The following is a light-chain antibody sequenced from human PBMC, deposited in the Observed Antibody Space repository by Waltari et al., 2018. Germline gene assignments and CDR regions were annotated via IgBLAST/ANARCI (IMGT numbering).Light chain of an antibody. J-gene: IGLJ2*01. Sequence: QSALTQPASVSGSPGQSITISCTGTSSDVGGYNSVSWYQDHPGQAPKVIIYDVSNRPSGVSDRFSGSKSGNTASLTISGLQAEDEADYYCSSQSSNDVVLFGGGTKVTVL. V-gene: IGLV2-14*03. CDR3: SSQSSNDVVL. CDR2: DVS. CDR1: SSDVGGYNS.